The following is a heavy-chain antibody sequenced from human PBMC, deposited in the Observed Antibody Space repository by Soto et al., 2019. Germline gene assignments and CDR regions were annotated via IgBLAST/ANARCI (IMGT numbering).Heavy chain of an antibody. J-gene: IGHJ6*02. V-gene: IGHV3-11*01. CDR3: ARAPPYCSSTSCHYHYYGMDV. CDR1: GFTFSDYY. CDR2: ISSSGSTI. D-gene: IGHD2-2*01. Sequence: QVQLVESGGGLVKPGGSLRLSCAASGFTFSDYYMSWIRQAPGKGLEWVSYISSSGSTIYYADSVKGRFTISRDNAKNSLYLQMNSLRAEDTAVYYCARAPPYCSSTSCHYHYYGMDVWGQGTTVTVSS.